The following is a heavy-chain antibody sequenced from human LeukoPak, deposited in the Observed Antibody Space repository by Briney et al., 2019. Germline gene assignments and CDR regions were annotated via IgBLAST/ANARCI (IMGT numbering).Heavy chain of an antibody. CDR3: ARDCCSGGSCYSGCDY. D-gene: IGHD2-15*01. Sequence: GGSLRLSCAASGFTFSSYAMHWFRQAPGKGLEYVSAISSNGGSTYYANSVKGRFTISRDNSKNTLYLQMGSLRAEDMAVYYCARDCCSGGSCYSGCDYWGQGTLVTVSS. CDR2: ISSNGGST. V-gene: IGHV3-64*01. J-gene: IGHJ4*02. CDR1: GFTFSSYA.